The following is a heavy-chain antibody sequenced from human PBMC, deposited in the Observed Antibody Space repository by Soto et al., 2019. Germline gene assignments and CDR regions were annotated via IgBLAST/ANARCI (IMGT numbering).Heavy chain of an antibody. Sequence: EVQLVESGGGLVQPGGSLKLSCAASGFTFSGSAMHWVRQASGKGLEWVGRIRSKANSYATAYAASVKGRFTISRDDSKNTAYLQMNSLKTEDTAVYYCTRPVTYYDSSGPARGWFDPWGQGTLVTVSS. CDR2: IRSKANSYAT. J-gene: IGHJ5*02. D-gene: IGHD3-22*01. CDR1: GFTFSGSA. V-gene: IGHV3-73*02. CDR3: TRPVTYYDSSGPARGWFDP.